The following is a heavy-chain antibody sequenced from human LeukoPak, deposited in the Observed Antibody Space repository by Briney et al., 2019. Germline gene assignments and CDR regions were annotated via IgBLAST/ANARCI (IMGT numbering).Heavy chain of an antibody. J-gene: IGHJ4*02. CDR2: LYYSGST. D-gene: IGHD1-14*01. V-gene: IGHV4-39*02. CDR1: GGSINSTTSY. CDR3: ASLRVPGDFDY. Sequence: SETLSLTCIVSGGSINSTTSYWSWIRQPPGKGLEWIGTLYYSGSTYYNPSLKSRITMSVDTSKNHFSLKLSSVTAADTAIYYCASLRVPGDFDYWGQGTLVTVSS.